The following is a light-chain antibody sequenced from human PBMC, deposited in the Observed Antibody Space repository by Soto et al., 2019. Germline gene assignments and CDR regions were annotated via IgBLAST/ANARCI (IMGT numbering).Light chain of an antibody. CDR2: AAS. Sequence: DIQLTQSPPFLSASVGDRVTITCRASQGISSYLAWSQQKPGKVPKLLIYAASTLQSGVPSRFSGSGSGTEFTLTISSLQPDDFATYYCQHYNSYSEAFGQGTKVDIK. V-gene: IGKV1-9*01. CDR3: QHYNSYSEA. J-gene: IGKJ1*01. CDR1: QGISSY.